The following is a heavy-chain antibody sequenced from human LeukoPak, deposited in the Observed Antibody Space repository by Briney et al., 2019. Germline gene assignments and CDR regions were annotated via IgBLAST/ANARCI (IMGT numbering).Heavy chain of an antibody. Sequence: GGSLRLSCAASGFTISHYWMSWVRQAPGEGLEWVANINQDGTVEHYVDSVKGRFTISRDNAKNSLYLQMNTLRAEDTAVYYCTRDCCGSVSHDYWGQGALVTVSS. CDR1: GFTISHYW. CDR2: INQDGTVE. CDR3: TRDCCGSVSHDY. V-gene: IGHV3-7*04. J-gene: IGHJ4*02. D-gene: IGHD3-10*01.